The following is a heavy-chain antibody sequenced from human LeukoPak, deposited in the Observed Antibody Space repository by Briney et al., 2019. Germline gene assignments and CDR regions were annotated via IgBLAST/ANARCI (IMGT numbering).Heavy chain of an antibody. V-gene: IGHV2-70*11. J-gene: IGHJ4*02. CDR1: DGSISAYY. Sequence: TLSLTCTVSDGSISAYYWSWIRQPPGRALEWLARIDWDDDKYYSTSLKTRLTISKDTSKNQVVLTMTNMDPVDTATYYCARINRYYYDSSGYYYFDYWGREPWSPSPQ. CDR3: ARINRYYYDSSGYYYFDY. D-gene: IGHD3-22*01. CDR2: IDWDDDK.